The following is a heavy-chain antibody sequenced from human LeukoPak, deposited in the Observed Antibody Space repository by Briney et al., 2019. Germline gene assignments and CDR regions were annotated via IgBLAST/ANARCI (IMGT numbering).Heavy chain of an antibody. J-gene: IGHJ3*02. V-gene: IGHV4-59*01. CDR2: IYYSGST. Sequence: SETLSLTCTVSGGSISSYYWSWIRQRPGKGLEWIRYIYYSGSTSYNPSLKSRVTISVDTSKNQFSLKLRSVTAADTAVYYCARYSGSYPHDAFEIWGQGTMVTVSS. CDR3: ARYSGSYPHDAFEI. D-gene: IGHD1-26*01. CDR1: GGSISSYY.